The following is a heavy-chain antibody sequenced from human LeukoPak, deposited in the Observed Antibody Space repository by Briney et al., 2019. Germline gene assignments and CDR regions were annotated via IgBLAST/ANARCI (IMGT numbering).Heavy chain of an antibody. Sequence: ASVKVSCKASGYTFSSYYMHWVRQAPGQGLEWMGIINPSGGTTSYAQKFQGRLTMTRDTSISTAYMELSRLRSDDTAVYYCARETAMVHDFDYWGQGTLVTVSS. CDR1: GYTFSSYY. D-gene: IGHD5-18*01. J-gene: IGHJ4*02. V-gene: IGHV1-46*01. CDR3: ARETAMVHDFDY. CDR2: INPSGGTT.